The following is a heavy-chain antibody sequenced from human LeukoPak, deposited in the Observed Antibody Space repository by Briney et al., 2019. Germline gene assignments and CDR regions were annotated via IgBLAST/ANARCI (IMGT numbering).Heavy chain of an antibody. Sequence: SETLSLTCTVSGDSISSSSYYWGWIRQPPGKGLEWIGSIYYSGSTYNNPSLKSRVTISVDTSKKQFSLKLSSVTAADTAVYYCTRGVPALYYFYYYMDVGGKGTTVTVSS. J-gene: IGHJ6*03. D-gene: IGHD2-2*01. V-gene: IGHV4-39*01. CDR3: TRGVPALYYFYYYMDV. CDR2: IYYSGST. CDR1: GDSISSSSYY.